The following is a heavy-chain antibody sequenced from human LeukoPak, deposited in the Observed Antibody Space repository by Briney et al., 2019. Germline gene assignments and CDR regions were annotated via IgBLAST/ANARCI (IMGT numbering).Heavy chain of an antibody. D-gene: IGHD3-10*01. CDR3: ARGNYHGMDV. CDR1: GFTFSTYW. V-gene: IGHV3-74*01. J-gene: IGHJ6*02. CDR2: INSDASRT. Sequence: GGSLRLSCAASGFTFSTYWMHWVRQAPGKGLVWVSSINSDASRTSHADSVKGRFTISRDNAKNTLYQQLNSLRAEDTAVYYCARGNYHGMDVWGQGTTVTVSS.